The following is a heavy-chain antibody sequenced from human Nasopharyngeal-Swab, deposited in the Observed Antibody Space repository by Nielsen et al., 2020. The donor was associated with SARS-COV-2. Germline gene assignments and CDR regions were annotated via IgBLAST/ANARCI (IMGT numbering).Heavy chain of an antibody. CDR2: ISSDGSIK. V-gene: IGHV3-30*04. Sequence: GESLKISCAASGFIFSPYSMVWVRQAPGKGLEWVASISSDGSIKDYADSVKGRFTISRDTSKNTLFLQMNSLRAEDTAVYYCARGNYGLDVWGQGTTVTVSS. CDR1: GFIFSPYS. J-gene: IGHJ6*02. CDR3: ARGNYGLDV.